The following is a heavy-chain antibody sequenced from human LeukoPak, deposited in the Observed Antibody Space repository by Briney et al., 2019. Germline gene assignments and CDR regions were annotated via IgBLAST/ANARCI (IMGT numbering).Heavy chain of an antibody. D-gene: IGHD3-16*01. J-gene: IGHJ4*02. V-gene: IGHV3-7*01. Sequence: GGSLRLSCAASGFTFSSYWMSWVRQAPGKGLEWVANIKQDGSEKYYVDSVKGRFTISRDNAKNSLYLQMNSLRAEDTAVYYCARDTSARDYVWHDYWGQGTLVTVSS. CDR2: IKQDGSEK. CDR1: GFTFSSYW. CDR3: ARDTSARDYVWHDY.